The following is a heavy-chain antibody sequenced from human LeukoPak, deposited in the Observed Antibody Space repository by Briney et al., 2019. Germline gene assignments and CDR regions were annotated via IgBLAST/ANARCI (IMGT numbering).Heavy chain of an antibody. J-gene: IGHJ5*02. Sequence: QAGGSLRLSCAASGFTFSSYWMHWVRQAPGKGLVWVSRINSDGSSSSYADSVKGRFTISRDNAKNTLYLQMNSLRAEDTAVYYCARDRSSGRNWFDPWGQGTLVTVSS. CDR2: INSDGSSS. CDR3: ARDRSSGRNWFDP. CDR1: GFTFSSYW. V-gene: IGHV3-74*01. D-gene: IGHD3-22*01.